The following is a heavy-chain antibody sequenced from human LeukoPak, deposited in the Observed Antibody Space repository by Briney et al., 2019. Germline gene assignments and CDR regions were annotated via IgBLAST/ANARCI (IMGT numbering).Heavy chain of an antibody. CDR1: GGSISSGGYY. V-gene: IGHV4-31*03. CDR2: IYYSGST. D-gene: IGHD3-16*01. CDR3: ARVPFGFPYYYGMDV. J-gene: IGHJ6*02. Sequence: SETLSLTCTVSGGSISSGGYYWGWIRQHPGKGLEWIGYIYYSGSTYYNPSLKSRVTISVDTSKNQFSLKLSSVTAADTAVYYCARVPFGFPYYYGMDVWGQGTTVTVSS.